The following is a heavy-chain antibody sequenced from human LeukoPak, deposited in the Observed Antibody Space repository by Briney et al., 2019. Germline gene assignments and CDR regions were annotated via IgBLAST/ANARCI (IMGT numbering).Heavy chain of an antibody. CDR1: GGTFSSYA. J-gene: IGHJ4*02. CDR3: AREQQQLSFDY. CDR2: ISAYNGNT. D-gene: IGHD6-13*01. Sequence: GASVKVSCKASGGTFSSYAISWVRQALGQGLEWMGWISAYNGNTNYAQKLQGRVTMTTDTSTSTAYMELRSLRSDDTAVYYCAREQQQLSFDYWGQGTLVTVSS. V-gene: IGHV1-18*01.